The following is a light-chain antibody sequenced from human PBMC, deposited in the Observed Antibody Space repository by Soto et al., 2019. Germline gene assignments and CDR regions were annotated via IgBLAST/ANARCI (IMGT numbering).Light chain of an antibody. Sequence: QSALTQPASVSGSPGQSITISCTGTSSDVGSYNLVSWYQQHPGKAPKLMIYEGSKRPSGVSNRFSGSKSGNTASLTISGLQAEDEAGYYCCSYAGSHVVFGGGTQLTVL. J-gene: IGLJ2*01. CDR1: SSDVGSYNL. CDR2: EGS. CDR3: CSYAGSHVV. V-gene: IGLV2-23*01.